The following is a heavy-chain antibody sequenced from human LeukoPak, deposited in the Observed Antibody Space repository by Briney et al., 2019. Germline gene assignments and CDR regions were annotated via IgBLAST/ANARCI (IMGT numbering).Heavy chain of an antibody. V-gene: IGHV4-59*08. CDR3: ARGEDYYDSSGYFNLDY. J-gene: IGHJ4*02. D-gene: IGHD3-22*01. CDR1: GGSISSYY. Sequence: SETLSLTCTVSGGSISSYYWSWIRQPPGKGLEWIGYIYYSGSTNYNPSLKSRDTISVDTSKNQFSLKLSSVTAADTAVYYCARGEDYYDSSGYFNLDYWGQGTLVTVSS. CDR2: IYYSGST.